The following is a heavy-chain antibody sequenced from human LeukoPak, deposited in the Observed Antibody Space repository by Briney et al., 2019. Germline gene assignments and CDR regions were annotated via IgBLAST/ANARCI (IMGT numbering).Heavy chain of an antibody. D-gene: IGHD6-19*01. CDR2: IKKDGSEK. Sequence: GGSLRLSCAASGFTFSSYWMSWVRQAPGKGLEWVANIKKDGSEKYYVDSVKGRFTISRDNAESSLYLQMSSRRAEDMAMYYCATSIAVAGSLRSWGQGTLVTVSS. V-gene: IGHV3-7*01. CDR3: ATSIAVAGSLRS. J-gene: IGHJ5*02. CDR1: GFTFSSYW.